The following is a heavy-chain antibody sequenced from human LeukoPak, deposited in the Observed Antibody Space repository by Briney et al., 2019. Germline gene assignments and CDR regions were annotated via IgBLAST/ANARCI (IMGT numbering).Heavy chain of an antibody. CDR2: ISGGGDRT. Sequence: PGGSLRLSCAASGITFSTFAMSWVRQAPGRGLECVSVISGGGDRTYYAETVRGRFTICRDNSKNTLYLQMSSLRADDAAIYYCAKGHSAYGTGFDYWGQGTLVTVSS. V-gene: IGHV3-23*01. J-gene: IGHJ4*02. D-gene: IGHD5-12*01. CDR3: AKGHSAYGTGFDY. CDR1: GITFSTFA.